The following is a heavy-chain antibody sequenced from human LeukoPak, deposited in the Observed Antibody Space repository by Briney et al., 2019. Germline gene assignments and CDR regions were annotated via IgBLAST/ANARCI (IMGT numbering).Heavy chain of an antibody. J-gene: IGHJ4*02. D-gene: IGHD2-15*01. Sequence: PGGSLRLSCAASGFTFDTYAMTWVRPAPGKGLEWVSSISSGGTYIYYAESVRGRSTISRDNTKNFLYLQLSTLRVEDTAVYYCARDRPTGRSRGVVVQWGQGTLVTVSS. CDR3: ARDRPTGRSRGVVVQ. V-gene: IGHV3-21*01. CDR2: ISSGGTYI. CDR1: GFTFDTYA.